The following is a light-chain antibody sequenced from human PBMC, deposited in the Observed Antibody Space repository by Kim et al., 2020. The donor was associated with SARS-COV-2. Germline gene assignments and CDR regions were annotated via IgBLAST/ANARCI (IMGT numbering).Light chain of an antibody. CDR1: QSVLYSADKNNY. Sequence: ATINCQSTQSVLYSADKNNYLAWYQQKPGQPPKLLISWASTRESGVPDRFSGSVSGTDFTLTINNLQAEDVAVYYCHEYYSTPLTFGGGTKVDIK. CDR3: HEYYSTPLT. V-gene: IGKV4-1*01. J-gene: IGKJ4*01. CDR2: WAS.